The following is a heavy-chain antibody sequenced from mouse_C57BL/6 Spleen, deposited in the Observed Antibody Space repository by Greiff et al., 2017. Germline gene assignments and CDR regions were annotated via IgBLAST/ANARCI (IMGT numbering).Heavy chain of an antibody. V-gene: IGHV2-2*01. J-gene: IGHJ3*01. CDR2: IWSGGST. Sequence: VKLMESGPGLVQPSQSLSITCTVSGFSLTSYGVHWVRQSPGKGLEWLGVIWSGGSTDYNAAFISRLSISKDNSKSQVFFKMNSLQADDTAIYYCAKSTMVTTTGFAYWGQGTLVTVSA. D-gene: IGHD2-2*01. CDR1: GFSLTSYG. CDR3: AKSTMVTTTGFAY.